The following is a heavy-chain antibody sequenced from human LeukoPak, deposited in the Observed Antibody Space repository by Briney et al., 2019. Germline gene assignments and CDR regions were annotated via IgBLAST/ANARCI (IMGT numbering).Heavy chain of an antibody. CDR3: ARIGYSSSWGRFDY. CDR1: GGSFCGYY. J-gene: IGHJ4*02. D-gene: IGHD6-13*01. CDR2: INHSGST. V-gene: IGHV4-34*01. Sequence: SETLSLTCAVYGGSFCGYYWSWIRQPPGKGLEWIGEINHSGSTNYNPSLKSRVTISVDTSKNQFSLKLSSVTAADTAVYYCARIGYSSSWGRFDYWGQGTLVTVSS.